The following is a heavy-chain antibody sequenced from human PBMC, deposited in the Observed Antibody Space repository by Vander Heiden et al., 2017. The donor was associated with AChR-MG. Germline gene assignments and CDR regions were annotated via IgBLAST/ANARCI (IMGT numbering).Heavy chain of an antibody. CDR3: AKDSIWFGAEAYYYGMDV. CDR2: ISGGGGST. D-gene: IGHD3-10*01. J-gene: IGHJ6*02. CDR1: GFTFSSYA. Sequence: EVQLLASGGGLVQPGGSLRLSCAASGFTFSSYALSWVRQAPGKGLEWVSAISGGGGSTYYADSVKGRFTISRDKSKNTLYLQMNSLRAEDTAVYYCAKDSIWFGAEAYYYGMDVWGQGTTVTVSS. V-gene: IGHV3-23*01.